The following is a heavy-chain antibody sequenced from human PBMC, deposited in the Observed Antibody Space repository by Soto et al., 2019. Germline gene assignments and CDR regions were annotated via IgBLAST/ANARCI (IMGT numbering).Heavy chain of an antibody. Sequence: GGSLRLSCVASGFSFSNYAFTWVRQAPGKGLEWVSSISGGAINTYYAGSVKGRFTIYRDNANDTLFLQMNSLGVEDTALYYCARQMYYRDSNGYSIYRWIDAWGQGIRVTVSS. V-gene: IGHV3-23*01. J-gene: IGHJ5*02. CDR2: ISGGAINT. CDR1: GFSFSNYA. CDR3: ARQMYYRDSNGYSIYRWIDA. D-gene: IGHD3-16*01.